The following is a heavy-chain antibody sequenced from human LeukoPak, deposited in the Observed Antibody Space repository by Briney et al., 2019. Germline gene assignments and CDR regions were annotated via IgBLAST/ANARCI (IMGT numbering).Heavy chain of an antibody. V-gene: IGHV4-38-2*02. D-gene: IGHD2-2*01. CDR3: ASPGYCSSTSCYYYYMDV. CDR1: GYSISSGYY. CDR2: IYHSGSA. Sequence: SETLSLTCTVSGYSISSGYYWGWIRQPPGKGLEWIGSIYHSGSAYYNPSLKSRVTISVDTSKNQFSLKLSSVTAADTAVYYCASPGYCSSTSCYYYYMDVWGKGTTVTVSS. J-gene: IGHJ6*03.